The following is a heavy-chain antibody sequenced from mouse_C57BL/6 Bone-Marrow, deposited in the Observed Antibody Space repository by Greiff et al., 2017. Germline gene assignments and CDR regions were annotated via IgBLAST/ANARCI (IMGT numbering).Heavy chain of an antibody. V-gene: IGHV1-69*01. D-gene: IGHD1-1*01. J-gene: IGHJ1*03. Sequence: VQLHQPGAELVMPGASVKLSCKASGYTFTSYWMHWVKQRPGQGLEWIGEIDPSDSYTNYNQKFKGKFTLTVDKSSSTAYMQLSRLTSEDSAVYYCASMPHYGSRGDFDYWGKGTTVTVSS. CDR1: GYTFTSYW. CDR3: ASMPHYGSRGDFDY. CDR2: IDPSDSYT.